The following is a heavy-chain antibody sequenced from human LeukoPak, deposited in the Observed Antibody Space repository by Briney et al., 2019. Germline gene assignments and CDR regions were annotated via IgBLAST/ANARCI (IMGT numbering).Heavy chain of an antibody. CDR3: ASGFVRPPYYYYMDV. CDR1: GSTFTGYY. D-gene: IGHD3-10*01. V-gene: IGHV1-69*05. Sequence: SVKVSCKASGSTFTGYYMHWVRQAPGQGLEWMGGIIPIFGTANYAQKFQGRVTITTDGSTSTAYMELSSLRSEDAAVYYCASGFVRPPYYYYMDVWGKGTTVTVSS. CDR2: IIPIFGTA. J-gene: IGHJ6*03.